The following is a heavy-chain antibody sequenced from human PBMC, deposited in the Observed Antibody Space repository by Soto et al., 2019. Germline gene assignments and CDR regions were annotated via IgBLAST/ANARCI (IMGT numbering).Heavy chain of an antibody. J-gene: IGHJ4*02. CDR1: GGTFRSYA. V-gene: IGHV1-69*06. CDR2: IIPIFGTA. D-gene: IGHD4-17*01. Sequence: ASVKVSCKASGGTFRSYAVTWVRQAPGQGLEWMGGIIPIFGTANYAQKFQGRVTITADKSTSTAYMELSSLRSEDTAVYYCARVNEYGDYPRHYYFDYWGQGTLVTVSS. CDR3: ARVNEYGDYPRHYYFDY.